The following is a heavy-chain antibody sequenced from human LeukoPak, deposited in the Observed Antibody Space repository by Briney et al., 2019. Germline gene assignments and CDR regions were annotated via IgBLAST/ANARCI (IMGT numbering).Heavy chain of an antibody. D-gene: IGHD3-3*01. CDR3: ARGANYDFWSDAFDI. J-gene: IGHJ3*02. V-gene: IGHV3-21*01. CDR2: ISSSSYI. CDR1: GFTFSSYS. Sequence: GGSLRLSCAASGFTFSSYSMNWVRQAPGKGLEWVSSISSSSYIYYADSVKGRFTISRDNAKNSLYLQMNSLRAEDTAVYYCARGANYDFWSDAFDIWGQGTMVTVSS.